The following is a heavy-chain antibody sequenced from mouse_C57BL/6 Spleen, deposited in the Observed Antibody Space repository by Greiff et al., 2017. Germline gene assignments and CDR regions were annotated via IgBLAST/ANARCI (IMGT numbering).Heavy chain of an antibody. Sequence: VQLQQPGAELVKPGASVKLSCKASGYTFTSYWMHWVKQRPGQGLEWIGMIHPNSGSTNYNEKFKSKATLTVDKSSSTAYMQLSSLTAEDAAVYYCARYTAVAYWGQGTTLTASS. J-gene: IGHJ2*01. CDR2: IHPNSGST. V-gene: IGHV1-64*01. CDR3: ARYTAVAY. CDR1: GYTFTSYW. D-gene: IGHD5-1-1*01.